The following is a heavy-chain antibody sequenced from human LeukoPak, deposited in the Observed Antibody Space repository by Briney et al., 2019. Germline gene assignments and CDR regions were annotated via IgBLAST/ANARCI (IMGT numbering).Heavy chain of an antibody. J-gene: IGHJ4*02. CDR3: ARGNQQLPRSTPDY. CDR1: EFTFSSYS. V-gene: IGHV3-48*01. D-gene: IGHD2-2*01. CDR2: ITNSGNSK. Sequence: GGSLRLSCAASEFTFSSYSMNWVRQAPGKGLEWVSYITNSGNSKSYADSVKGRFTISRDNTKNSLYLQMNGLRAEDTAVYYCARGNQQLPRSTPDYWGQGTLVTVSS.